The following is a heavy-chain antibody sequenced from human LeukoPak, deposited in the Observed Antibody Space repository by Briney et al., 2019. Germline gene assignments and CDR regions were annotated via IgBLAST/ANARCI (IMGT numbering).Heavy chain of an antibody. J-gene: IGHJ4*02. Sequence: GGSLRLSCAASGFTFSSYSMTWVRQAPGKGLEWVSSISSSSSYIYYADSVKGRFTISRDNAKNSLYLQMNSLRAEDTAVYYCARFSSGPRYFDYWGQGTLVTVSS. CDR3: ARFSSGPRYFDY. CDR1: GFTFSSYS. D-gene: IGHD2-8*02. CDR2: ISSSSSYI. V-gene: IGHV3-21*01.